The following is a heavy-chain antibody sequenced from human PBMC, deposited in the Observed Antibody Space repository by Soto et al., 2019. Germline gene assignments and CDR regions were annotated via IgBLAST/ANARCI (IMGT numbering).Heavy chain of an antibody. Sequence: QVQLVQSGAEVKKPGDSVRVSCTASGYTFTSYGIGWVRQAPGKGLEWMGWISANNGNTKYAQKVQGRVTMTTDASTSTAYMELRSLRSDDAAVYYCARDGYFDHWGQGTLVTVSS. V-gene: IGHV1-18*01. CDR3: ARDGYFDH. CDR2: ISANNGNT. CDR1: GYTFTSYG. J-gene: IGHJ4*02.